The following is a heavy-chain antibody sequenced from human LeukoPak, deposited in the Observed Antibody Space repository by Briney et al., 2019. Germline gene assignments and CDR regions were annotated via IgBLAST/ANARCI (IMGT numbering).Heavy chain of an antibody. J-gene: IGHJ6*03. CDR2: ISAYNGNT. V-gene: IGHV1-18*01. CDR3: AREAGVIYSGYDSYYYYMDV. D-gene: IGHD5-12*01. CDR1: GYTFTSYG. Sequence: ASVKVSCKASGYTFTSYGISWVRQAPGQGLEWMGWISAYNGNTNYAQKLQGRVTMTRNTSISTAYMELSSLRSEDTAVYYCAREAGVIYSGYDSYYYYMDVWGKGTTVTVSS.